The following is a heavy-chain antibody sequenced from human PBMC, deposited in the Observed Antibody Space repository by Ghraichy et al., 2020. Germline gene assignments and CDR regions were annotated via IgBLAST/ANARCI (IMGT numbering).Heavy chain of an antibody. D-gene: IGHD2-2*01. Sequence: LSLTCAASGFTFSSYAMSWVRQAPGKGLEWVSTISGSGGSTYYADSVKGRFTISRDNSKNTLYLQMNSLRAEDTAVYYCAKDPSASYCSSTSCPADYWGQGTLVTVSS. J-gene: IGHJ4*02. CDR1: GFTFSSYA. V-gene: IGHV3-23*01. CDR2: ISGSGGST. CDR3: AKDPSASYCSSTSCPADY.